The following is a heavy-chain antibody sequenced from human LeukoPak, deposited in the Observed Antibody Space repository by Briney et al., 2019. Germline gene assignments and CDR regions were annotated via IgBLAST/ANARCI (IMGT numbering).Heavy chain of an antibody. V-gene: IGHV3-21*01. CDR3: ARVRWGTTASFDY. Sequence: PGGSLRLSCAASGFXFSSYSMNWVRQAPGKGLEWVSSISSSSSYIYYADSVKGRFTISRDNAKNSLYLQMNSLRAEDTAVYYCARVRWGTTASFDYWGQGTLDTVSS. D-gene: IGHD4-17*01. J-gene: IGHJ4*02. CDR1: GFXFSSYS. CDR2: ISSSSSYI.